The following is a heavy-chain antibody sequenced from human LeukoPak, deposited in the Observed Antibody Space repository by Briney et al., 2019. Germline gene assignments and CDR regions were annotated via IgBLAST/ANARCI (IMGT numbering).Heavy chain of an antibody. J-gene: IGHJ6*03. Sequence: GGSLRLSCAASGFTFSSYGMHWVRQAPGKGLEWVAVIWYDGSNEYYADSVKGPFTISRDNSKNTLYLQMNSLRAEDTAVYYCAKALGENYYDYMDVWGTGTKVAVSS. CDR3: AKALGENYYDYMDV. V-gene: IGHV3-33*06. CDR2: IWYDGSNE. D-gene: IGHD3-16*01. CDR1: GFTFSSYG.